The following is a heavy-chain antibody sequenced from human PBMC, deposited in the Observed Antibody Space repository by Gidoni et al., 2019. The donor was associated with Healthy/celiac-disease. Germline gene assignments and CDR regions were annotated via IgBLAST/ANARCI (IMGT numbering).Heavy chain of an antibody. CDR1: GGTFSSYA. Sequence: QVQLVQSGAEVKTPGSSVKVSCKASGGTFSSYAISWVRQAPGQGLEWMGGSIPIFGTANYAQKVQGRVTITADESTSTAYMELSSLRSEDTAVYYCARDGVTMVRGFMDYYYGMDVWGQGTTVTVSS. CDR3: ARDGVTMVRGFMDYYYGMDV. J-gene: IGHJ6*02. CDR2: SIPIFGTA. D-gene: IGHD3-10*01. V-gene: IGHV1-69*01.